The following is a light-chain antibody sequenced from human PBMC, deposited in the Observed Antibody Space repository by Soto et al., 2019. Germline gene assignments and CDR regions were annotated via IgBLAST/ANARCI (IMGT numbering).Light chain of an antibody. J-gene: IGLJ2*01. V-gene: IGLV1-40*01. CDR1: SSNIGAGYN. CDR2: GTT. CDR3: QSSDTSLSGSEI. Sequence: QSVLTQPPSVSGAXXXXXTISCTGSSSNIGAGYNVHWYQHLPGTAPKLLIFGTTNRPSGVPDRFSGSKSGSSAFLAITGLQAEDEADYYCQSSDTSLSGSEIFGGGTKLTV.